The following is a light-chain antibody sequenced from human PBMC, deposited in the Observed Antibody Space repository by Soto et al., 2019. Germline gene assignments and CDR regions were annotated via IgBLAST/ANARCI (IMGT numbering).Light chain of an antibody. V-gene: IGLV1-51*02. CDR1: SSNIGNNY. J-gene: IGLJ1*01. CDR2: ENN. CDR3: GTWDSSLSAGDV. Sequence: QSVLTQPPSVSAAPGQKVTISCSGSSSNIGNNYVSWYQQLPGTAPKLLIYENNKRPSGIPDRFSGSKSGTSATLGITVLQTGDEADYYCGTWDSSLSAGDVFGTGTKLTVL.